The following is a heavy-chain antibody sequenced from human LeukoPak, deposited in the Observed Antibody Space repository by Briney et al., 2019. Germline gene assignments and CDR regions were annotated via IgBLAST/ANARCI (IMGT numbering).Heavy chain of an antibody. CDR3: ARQLGYPPGPTTVTFRWFDP. Sequence: SETLSLTCTVSGGSISSGGYYWSWIRQHPGKGLEWIGYIYYSGSTYYNPSLKSRVTISVDTSKNQFSLKLSSVTAADTAVYYCARQLGYPPGPTTVTFRWFDPWGQGTLVTVSS. CDR2: IYYSGST. V-gene: IGHV4-31*03. J-gene: IGHJ5*02. CDR1: GGSISSGGYY. D-gene: IGHD4-17*01.